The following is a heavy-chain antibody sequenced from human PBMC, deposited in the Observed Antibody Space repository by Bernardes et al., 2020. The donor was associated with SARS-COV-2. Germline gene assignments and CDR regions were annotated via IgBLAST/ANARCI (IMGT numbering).Heavy chain of an antibody. D-gene: IGHD2-8*01. V-gene: IGHV3-7*03. Sequence: GGSLRLSCAASGFTFSNYWMAWVRQAPGKGLEWVANIKQDGSQKVYVDSVKGRFTISRDNAENSLYLQMNSLRAEDSAVYYCARDNSWMLYHWGRGTLVTVSS. J-gene: IGHJ5*02. CDR1: GFTFSNYW. CDR2: IKQDGSQK. CDR3: ARDNSWMLYH.